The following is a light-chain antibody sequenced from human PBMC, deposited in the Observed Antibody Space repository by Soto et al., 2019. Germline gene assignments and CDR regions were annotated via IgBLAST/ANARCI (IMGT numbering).Light chain of an antibody. Sequence: EIVLTQSPGTLSLSPGERATLSCRASQSVSSSYLAWYQQKPGQAPRLLIFGASSRATGIPDRLSGSGSGTDFTLTISRLEPGDFAVYYCQQYGSSPVTFGQGTKVEIK. CDR3: QQYGSSPVT. J-gene: IGKJ1*01. CDR2: GAS. V-gene: IGKV3-20*01. CDR1: QSVSSSY.